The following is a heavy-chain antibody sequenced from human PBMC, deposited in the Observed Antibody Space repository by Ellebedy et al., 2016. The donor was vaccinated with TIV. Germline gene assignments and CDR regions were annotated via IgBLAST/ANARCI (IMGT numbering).Heavy chain of an antibody. D-gene: IGHD6-19*01. Sequence: SETLSLXXTVSGGSISSGDYYWSWIRQPPGKGLEWIGYIYYSGSTYYNPSLKSRVTISVDTSKNQFSLKLSSVTAADTAVYYCARSSFLRPYSSGWHCFDYWGQGTLVTVSS. CDR3: ARSSFLRPYSSGWHCFDY. CDR2: IYYSGST. V-gene: IGHV4-30-4*01. J-gene: IGHJ4*02. CDR1: GGSISSGDYY.